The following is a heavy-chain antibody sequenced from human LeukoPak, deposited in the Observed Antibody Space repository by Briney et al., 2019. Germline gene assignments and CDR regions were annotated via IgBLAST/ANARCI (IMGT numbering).Heavy chain of an antibody. CDR1: GDSISSSY. Sequence: SETLSLTCTVSGDSISSSYWSWIRQPPGKTLEWVGYIYYTGTTNYNPSLKRRVTMSIDTSKNQFSLNLNSVTAADTAVYYCARGFYDSSGYSNCFDPWGQGTLVTVSS. D-gene: IGHD3-22*01. V-gene: IGHV4-59*01. J-gene: IGHJ5*02. CDR3: ARGFYDSSGYSNCFDP. CDR2: IYYTGTT.